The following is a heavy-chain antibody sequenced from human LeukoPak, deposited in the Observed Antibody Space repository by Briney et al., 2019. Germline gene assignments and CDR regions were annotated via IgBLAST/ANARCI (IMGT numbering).Heavy chain of an antibody. CDR1: GYSFTGYY. D-gene: IGHD6-19*01. Sequence: ASVKVSCKASGYSFTGYYMHWVRQAPGQGLEWMGWISPKSGGTNYAQKFRGWVTMTRDTSISTVYMELSRLRSDDTAVYYCARDWGAGVAGPDYWGQGTPVTVSS. V-gene: IGHV1-2*04. J-gene: IGHJ4*02. CDR3: ARDWGAGVAGPDY. CDR2: ISPKSGGT.